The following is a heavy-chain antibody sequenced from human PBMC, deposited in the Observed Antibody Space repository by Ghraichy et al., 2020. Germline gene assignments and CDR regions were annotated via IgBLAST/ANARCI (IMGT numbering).Heavy chain of an antibody. CDR3: ARDGSSVYDWSIGMDV. Sequence: SETLSLTCTVSGGSISSSSYYWGWIRQPPGKGLEWIGSIYYSGSTYYNPSLKSRVTISVDTSKNQFSLKLSSLTAADTAVYYCARDGSSVYDWSIGMDVWGQGTTVAGSS. V-gene: IGHV4-39*07. J-gene: IGHJ6*02. CDR1: GGSISSSSYY. D-gene: IGHD5/OR15-5a*01. CDR2: IYYSGST.